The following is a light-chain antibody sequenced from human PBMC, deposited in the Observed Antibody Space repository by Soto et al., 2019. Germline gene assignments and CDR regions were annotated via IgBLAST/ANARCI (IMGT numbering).Light chain of an antibody. CDR2: DVS. Sequence: QSALTQPRSVSGSPGQSVTLSCTGVTSVVGGSDYVSWYQQHPGKAPKVMIYDVSKRPSGVPDRFSGSKSGNTASLTNSGAQAEDEADYYCGSYAGRYTWMFGGGTKLTVL. V-gene: IGLV2-11*01. CDR1: TSVVGGSDY. CDR3: GSYAGRYTWM. J-gene: IGLJ3*02.